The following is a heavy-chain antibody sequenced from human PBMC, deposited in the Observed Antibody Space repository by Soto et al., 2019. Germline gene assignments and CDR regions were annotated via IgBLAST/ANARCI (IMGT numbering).Heavy chain of an antibody. Sequence: SETLSLTCTVSGGSISSYYWSWIRQPPGKGLEWIGYIYYSGSTNYNPSLKSRVTISVDTSKNQFSLKLSSVTAADTAVYYCARGRFGDVNWFEPWGQGTLVTVSS. CDR3: ARGRFGDVNWFEP. CDR2: IYYSGST. V-gene: IGHV4-59*01. J-gene: IGHJ5*02. D-gene: IGHD3-10*01. CDR1: GGSISSYY.